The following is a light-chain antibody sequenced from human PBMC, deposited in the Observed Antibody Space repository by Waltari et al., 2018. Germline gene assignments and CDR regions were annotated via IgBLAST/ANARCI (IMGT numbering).Light chain of an antibody. J-gene: IGKJ4*01. V-gene: IGKV3-11*01. Sequence: ELVLPQSPATLPLSPAERATRSCRASQSVSSYLAWYQQKPGQAPRLLIYDASNRATGIPARFSGSGSGTDFTLTISSLEPEDCAVYYCQQRSNWPPLTFGGGTKVEIK. CDR1: QSVSSY. CDR2: DAS. CDR3: QQRSNWPPLT.